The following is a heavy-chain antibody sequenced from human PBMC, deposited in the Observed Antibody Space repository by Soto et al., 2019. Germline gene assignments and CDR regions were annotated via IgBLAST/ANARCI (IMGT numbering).Heavy chain of an antibody. CDR1: GYTFTGYY. V-gene: IGHV1-2*04. Sequence: GASVKVSCKASGYTFTGYYMHWVRQAPGQGLEWMGWINPNSGGTNYAQKFQGWVTMTRDTSISTAYMELRRLRSADTAVYYFARGAKTPPQGHAFDIWGQGTRVTVSS. CDR2: INPNSGGT. CDR3: ARGAKTPPQGHAFDI. J-gene: IGHJ3*02.